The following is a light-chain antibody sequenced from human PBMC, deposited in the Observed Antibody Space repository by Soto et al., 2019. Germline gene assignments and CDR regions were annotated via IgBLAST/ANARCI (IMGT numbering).Light chain of an antibody. Sequence: DIQMTQSPSSLCASVGDRVSITCRASQSISSYLNWYQQKPGKAPKLLIYAASSSQSGVPSRFSGSGSGTDFTLTISSLQPEDFATYYCQQSYSTLITFGQGTRLEI. V-gene: IGKV1-39*01. J-gene: IGKJ5*01. CDR3: QQSYSTLIT. CDR2: AAS. CDR1: QSISSY.